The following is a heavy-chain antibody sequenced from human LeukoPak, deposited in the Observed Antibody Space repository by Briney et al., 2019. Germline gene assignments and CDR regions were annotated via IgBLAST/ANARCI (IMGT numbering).Heavy chain of an antibody. CDR2: IYYSGST. V-gene: IGHV4-59*01. CDR1: GVSISSYY. J-gene: IGHJ3*02. D-gene: IGHD3-9*01. CDR3: ARGPYYDILTGYPDAFDI. Sequence: SETLSLTCTASGVSISSYYWSWIRQPPGKGLEWIWYIYYSGSTNYNPSLKSRVTISVDTSKNQFSLKLSSVTAADTAVYYCARGPYYDILTGYPDAFDIWGQGTMVTVSS.